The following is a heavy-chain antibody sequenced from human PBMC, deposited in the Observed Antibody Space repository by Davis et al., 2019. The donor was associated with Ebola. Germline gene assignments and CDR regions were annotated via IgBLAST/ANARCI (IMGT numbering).Heavy chain of an antibody. CDR1: GFSLSPGGVG. V-gene: IGHV2-5*02. CDR2: IYGDDGK. Sequence: SGPTLVKPTPTLTLTCTFSGFSLSPGGVGVGWIRHPPGKALAWLALIYGDDGKRYSPSLKSRLTITKDTSKNQVVLTMTNMDPVDTATYYCAHRQNWNFDYWGQGTLVTVSS. CDR3: AHRQNWNFDY. J-gene: IGHJ4*02. D-gene: IGHD1-1*01.